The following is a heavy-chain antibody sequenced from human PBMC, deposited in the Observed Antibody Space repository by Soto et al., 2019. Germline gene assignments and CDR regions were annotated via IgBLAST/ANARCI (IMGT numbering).Heavy chain of an antibody. CDR2: ISGSGGST. V-gene: IGHV3-23*01. J-gene: IGHJ4*02. CDR1: GFTFSSYA. CDR3: ANLPSGDYAPFDY. D-gene: IGHD4-17*01. Sequence: PGGSLRLSCAASGFTFSSYAMSWVRQAPGKGLEWVSAISGSGGSTYYADSVKGRFTISRDNSKNTLYLQMNSLRAEDTAVYYCANLPSGDYAPFDYWGQGTLVTVSS.